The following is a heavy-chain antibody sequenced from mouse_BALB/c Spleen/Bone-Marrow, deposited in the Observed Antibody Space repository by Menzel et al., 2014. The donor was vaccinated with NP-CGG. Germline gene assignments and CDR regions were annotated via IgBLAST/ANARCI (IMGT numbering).Heavy chain of an antibody. V-gene: IGHV2-6-7*01. D-gene: IGHD2-1*01. CDR3: ARVGYGNYSYYFDY. Sequence: VKLVESGPGLVAPSQSLSITCTVSGFSLTGFGVNWVRQPPGKGLEWLGIIWGDGNTDYNSALKSRLTISKDSSKSQVFLKMTSLQTYDTARYYCARVGYGNYSYYFDYWGQGTTLTVSS. CDR2: IWGDGNT. J-gene: IGHJ2*01. CDR1: GFSLTGFG.